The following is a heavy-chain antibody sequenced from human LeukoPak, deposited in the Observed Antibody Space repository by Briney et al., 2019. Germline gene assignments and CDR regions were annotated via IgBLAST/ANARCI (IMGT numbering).Heavy chain of an antibody. CDR3: ARGILAVADDY. CDR2: IYYSGST. J-gene: IGHJ4*02. V-gene: IGHV4-59*01. D-gene: IGHD6-19*01. CDR1: GGSISSYY. Sequence: SETLSLTCTVSGGSISSYYWSWIRQPPGKGLEWIGYIYYSGSTDYNPSLKSRVTISVDTSKNQFSLKLSSVTAADTAVYYCARGILAVADDYWGQGTLVTVSS.